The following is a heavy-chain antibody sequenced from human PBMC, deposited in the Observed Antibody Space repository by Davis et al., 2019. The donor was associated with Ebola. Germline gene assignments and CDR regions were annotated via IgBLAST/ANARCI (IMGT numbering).Heavy chain of an antibody. CDR2: INPHNGNT. V-gene: IGHV1-18*04. CDR3: ARAQFPTTSDH. Sequence: AASVISCKASGYTFTNYGITWVRQAPGQGLEWMGWINPHNGNTNYAQNVQGRVIMTSDTATTTAYMEVGSLRSDDTAVYYCARAQFPTTSDHWGQGTLVTVSS. J-gene: IGHJ4*02. D-gene: IGHD1-1*01. CDR1: GYTFTNYG.